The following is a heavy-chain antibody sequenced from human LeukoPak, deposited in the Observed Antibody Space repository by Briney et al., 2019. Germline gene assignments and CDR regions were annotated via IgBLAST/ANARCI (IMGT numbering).Heavy chain of an antibody. CDR1: GYTFTSYY. Sequence: ASVKVSCKASGYTFTSYYMHWVRQAPGQGLEWMGIINPSGGSTSYAQKFQGRVTVTRDTSTSTVYMELSSLRSEDTAVYYCASLGNGEIEFDYWGQGTLVTVSS. CDR3: ASLGNGEIEFDY. CDR2: INPSGGST. J-gene: IGHJ4*02. D-gene: IGHD4-17*01. V-gene: IGHV1-46*01.